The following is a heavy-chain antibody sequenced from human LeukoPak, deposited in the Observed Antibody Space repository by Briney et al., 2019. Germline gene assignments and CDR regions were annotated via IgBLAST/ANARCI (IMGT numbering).Heavy chain of an antibody. CDR1: GYTFTSYD. CDR3: ARDESLGGPDAFDI. J-gene: IGHJ3*02. V-gene: IGHV1-8*01. D-gene: IGHD2-15*01. Sequence: ASVKVFCKASGYTFTSYDINWMRQATGQGLEWMGWMSPNSGNTGYAQKFQGRVTMTRDTSISTAYMELSSLRSDDTAVYYCARDESLGGPDAFDIWGQGTMVTVSS. CDR2: MSPNSGNT.